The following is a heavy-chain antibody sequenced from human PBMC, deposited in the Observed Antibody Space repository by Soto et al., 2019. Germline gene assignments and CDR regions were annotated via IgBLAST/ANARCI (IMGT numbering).Heavy chain of an antibody. CDR1: SGTISSGGYS. CDR3: ARFPGP. J-gene: IGHJ5*02. V-gene: IGHV4-30-2*01. D-gene: IGHD3-10*01. CDR2: IYHSGST. Sequence: PSETLSLTYTVYSGTISSGGYSWSWIRQPPGKGLEWIGYIYHSGSTYYNPSLKSRVTISVDRSKNQFSLKLSSVTAADTAVYYCARFPGPWGQGTLVTVSS.